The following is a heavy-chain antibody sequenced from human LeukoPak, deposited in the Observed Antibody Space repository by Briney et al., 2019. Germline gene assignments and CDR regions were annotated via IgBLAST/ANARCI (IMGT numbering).Heavy chain of an antibody. CDR2: INPNSGGT. Sequence: GASVKVSCKASGYTFTGYYMHWVRQAPGQGLEWMGWINPNSGGTNYAQKFQGRVTMTRDTSISTAYMELSSLRSEDTAVYYCARDRGYSYAKKSSEYYYMDVWGKGTTVTISS. CDR3: ARDRGYSYAKKSSEYYYMDV. V-gene: IGHV1-2*02. D-gene: IGHD5-18*01. CDR1: GYTFTGYY. J-gene: IGHJ6*03.